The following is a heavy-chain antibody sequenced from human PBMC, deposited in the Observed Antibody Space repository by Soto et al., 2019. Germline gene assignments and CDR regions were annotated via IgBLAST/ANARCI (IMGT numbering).Heavy chain of an antibody. CDR1: GFTFSSYA. Sequence: PGGSLRLSCAASGFTFSSYAMSWVRQAPGKGLEWVSAISGSGGSTYYADSVKGRFTISRDNSKNTLYLQMNSLRAEDTAVYYCATPPYYGDYNAYYFSGMDVWGQGTMVTVSS. J-gene: IGHJ6*02. D-gene: IGHD4-17*01. CDR3: ATPPYYGDYNAYYFSGMDV. CDR2: ISGSGGST. V-gene: IGHV3-23*01.